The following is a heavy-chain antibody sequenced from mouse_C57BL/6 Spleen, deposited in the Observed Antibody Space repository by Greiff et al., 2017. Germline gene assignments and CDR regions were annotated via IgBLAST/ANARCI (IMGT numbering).Heavy chain of an antibody. Sequence: EVQVVESGTVLARPGASVKMSCKTSGYTFTSYWMHWVKQRPGQGLEWIGAIYPGNSDTSYNQKFKGKAKLTAVTSASTADMELSNLTNEDSAVEYSTRDYDYDSWFAYWGQGTLVTVSA. D-gene: IGHD2-4*01. CDR1: GYTFTSYW. CDR3: TRDYDYDSWFAY. J-gene: IGHJ3*01. CDR2: IYPGNSDT. V-gene: IGHV1-5*01.